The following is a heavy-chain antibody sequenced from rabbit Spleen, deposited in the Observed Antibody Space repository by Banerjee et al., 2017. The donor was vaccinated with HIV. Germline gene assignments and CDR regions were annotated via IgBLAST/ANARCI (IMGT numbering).Heavy chain of an antibody. Sequence: QEQLVESGGGLVKPEGSLTLTCKASGVSFNDKDVMCWVRQAPGKGLEWITCIYIYSGATYYASWAKGRLTISKTSSTTVDLKMTSLTAADTATYFCARGSATMTLVITGYYFTLWGPGTLVTVS. CDR3: ARGSATMTLVITGYYFTL. V-gene: IGHV1S45*01. CDR2: IYIYSGAT. D-gene: IGHD2-1*01. CDR1: GVSFNDKDV. J-gene: IGHJ4*01.